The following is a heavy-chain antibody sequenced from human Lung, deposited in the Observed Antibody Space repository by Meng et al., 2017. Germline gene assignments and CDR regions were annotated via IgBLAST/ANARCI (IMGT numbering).Heavy chain of an antibody. CDR3: ARGTPGRSYSDY. Sequence: QVQPVQSAPEVKKPGASVKVSCKASDYTFTGYGVSLVRQAPGQGLEWMAWLGAHDGDTSHAPKFQGRVTVSADRPTATAYMELRSLRSDDTAVYYCARGTPGRSYSDYWGQGTLVTVSS. D-gene: IGHD3-10*01. CDR1: DYTFTGYG. CDR2: LGAHDGDT. J-gene: IGHJ4*02. V-gene: IGHV1-18*01.